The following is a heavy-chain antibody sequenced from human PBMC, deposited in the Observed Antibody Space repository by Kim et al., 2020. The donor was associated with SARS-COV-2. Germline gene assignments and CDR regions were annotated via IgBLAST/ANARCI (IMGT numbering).Heavy chain of an antibody. J-gene: IGHJ6*02. CDR3: AREVVGGCYGDPTPVCGMDV. V-gene: IGHV4-4*07. CDR2: IYTSGST. D-gene: IGHD4-17*01. Sequence: SETLSLTCTVSGGSISSYYWSWIRQPAGKGLEWIGRIYTSGSTNYNPSLKSRVTMSVDTSKNQFSLKLSSVTAADTAVYYCAREVVGGCYGDPTPVCGMDVWGQGTTVTVSS. CDR1: GGSISSYY.